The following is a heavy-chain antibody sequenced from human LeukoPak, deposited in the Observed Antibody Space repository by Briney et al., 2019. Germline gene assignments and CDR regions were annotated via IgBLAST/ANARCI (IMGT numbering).Heavy chain of an antibody. Sequence: PGGSLRLSRAASGFTFSSYWMHWVRQAPGKGLVWVSRINSDGSTTSYMDSVKGRFTISRDNAKNTVYLQMNSLRADDTAVYYCSRTLFGMVNYWGQGTLVIVSS. CDR2: INSDGSTT. V-gene: IGHV3-74*01. CDR3: SRTLFGMVNY. CDR1: GFTFSSYW. J-gene: IGHJ4*02. D-gene: IGHD3-3*01.